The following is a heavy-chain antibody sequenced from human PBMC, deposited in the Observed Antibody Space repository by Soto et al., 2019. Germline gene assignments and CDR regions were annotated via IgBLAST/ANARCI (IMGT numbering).Heavy chain of an antibody. CDR1: VFTFSSDE. J-gene: IGHJ5*02. CDR2: ISISGSNI. Sequence: SLRLSCAASVFTFSSDEMNWVRRAPGKGLEWVSSISISGSNIYYADSVKGRFTISRDNAKNSLYLQMNRLRAEDTAVYYCATSWGVYCSSSSCYSPWFDPWGQGTQVTVS. V-gene: IGHV3-48*03. D-gene: IGHD2-2*02. CDR3: ATSWGVYCSSSSCYSPWFDP.